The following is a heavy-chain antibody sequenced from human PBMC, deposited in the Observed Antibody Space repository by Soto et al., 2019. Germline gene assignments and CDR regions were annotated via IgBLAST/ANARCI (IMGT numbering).Heavy chain of an antibody. D-gene: IGHD2-2*01. CDR3: ARQHCSSTSCYGPTSYYYYGMDV. CDR2: IWYDGSNK. V-gene: IGHV3-33*01. J-gene: IGHJ6*02. CDR1: GFTFSSYG. Sequence: QVQLVESGGGVVQPGRSLRLSCAASGFTFSSYGMHWVRQAPGKGLEWVAVIWYDGSNKYYADSVKGRFTISRDNSKNTLYLQMNSLRAADTAVYYCARQHCSSTSCYGPTSYYYYGMDVWGQGTTVTVSS.